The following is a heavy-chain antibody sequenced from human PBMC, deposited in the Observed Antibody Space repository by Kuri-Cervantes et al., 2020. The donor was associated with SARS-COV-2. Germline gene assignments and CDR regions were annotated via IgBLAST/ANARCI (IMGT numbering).Heavy chain of an antibody. Sequence: SETLSLTCTVSGGSISSSSYYWGWIRQPPGKGLEWIGSIYYSGSTYYNPSLKSRVTISVDTSKNQFSLKLSSVTAADTAVYYCARNLVWFGELLYPPAGAFDIWGQGTMVTDSS. V-gene: IGHV4-39*01. J-gene: IGHJ3*02. D-gene: IGHD3-10*01. CDR3: ARNLVWFGELLYPPAGAFDI. CDR1: GGSISSSSYY. CDR2: IYYSGST.